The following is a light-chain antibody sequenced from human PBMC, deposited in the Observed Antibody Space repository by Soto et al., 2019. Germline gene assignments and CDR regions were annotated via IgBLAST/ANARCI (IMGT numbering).Light chain of an antibody. CDR2: EVN. CDR3: SSYAGSDNWV. CDR1: SSDTGNYNY. Sequence: QSALTQPPSASGSPGQSVTISCTGTSSDTGNYNYVSWYQQHPGKAPKLMIYEVNKRPSGVPDRISGSKSGNTASLTVSGLQAEDKADYYCSSYAGSDNWVFGGGTKLTVL. J-gene: IGLJ3*02. V-gene: IGLV2-8*01.